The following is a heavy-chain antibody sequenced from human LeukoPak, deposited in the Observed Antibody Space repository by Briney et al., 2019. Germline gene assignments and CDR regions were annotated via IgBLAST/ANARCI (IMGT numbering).Heavy chain of an antibody. Sequence: PSETLSLTCAVYGGSFSGYYWSWLRQPPGKGLEWIGEINHSGSTNYNPSLKSRVTISVDTSKNQFSLKLSSVPAADTAVYYCARRVVVVPAAILQSRYFDLWGRGTLVTVSS. CDR3: ARRVVVVPAAILQSRYFDL. CDR1: GGSFSGYY. J-gene: IGHJ2*01. V-gene: IGHV4-34*01. D-gene: IGHD2-2*01. CDR2: INHSGST.